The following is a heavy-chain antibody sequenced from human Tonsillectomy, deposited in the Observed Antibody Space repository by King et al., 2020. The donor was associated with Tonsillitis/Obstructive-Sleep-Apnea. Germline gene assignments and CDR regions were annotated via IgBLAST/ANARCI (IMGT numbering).Heavy chain of an antibody. D-gene: IGHD2-15*01. CDR1: GLLFSTYA. CDR2: ISFDGRNK. Sequence: QLVESGGGVVQPGRSLRLSCAASGLLFSTYAMHWVRQAPGKGLEWVAVISFDGRNKFDADSVKGRFTISRDNSKNTLYLQMNSLRAEDTAVYYCARGERAGVLVPAHFVYWGQGTLVTVSS. V-gene: IGHV3-30*01. J-gene: IGHJ4*02. CDR3: ARGERAGVLVPAHFVY.